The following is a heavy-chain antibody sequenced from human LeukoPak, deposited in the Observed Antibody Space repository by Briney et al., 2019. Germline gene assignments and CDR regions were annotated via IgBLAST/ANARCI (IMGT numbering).Heavy chain of an antibody. J-gene: IGHJ3*02. Sequence: SETLSLTCTVSGGSISSYYWSWIRQPAGKGLEWIGRIYTSGSTNYNPSLKSRVTMSVDTSKNQFSLKLSSVTAADTAVYYCAREGGGESSVLYKDAFDIWGQGTMVTVSS. V-gene: IGHV4-4*07. CDR1: GGSISSYY. CDR2: IYTSGST. D-gene: IGHD2-21*01. CDR3: AREGGGESSVLYKDAFDI.